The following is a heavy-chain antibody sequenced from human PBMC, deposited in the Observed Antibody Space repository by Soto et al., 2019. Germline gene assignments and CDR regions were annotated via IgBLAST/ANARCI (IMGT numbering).Heavy chain of an antibody. J-gene: IGHJ4*02. CDR3: ARRYGGAVDY. CDR1: GGSISNYY. CDR2: IYFSGST. Sequence: QVQLQESGPGLVKPSETLSLTCTVSGGSISNYYWSWIRQPPGKGLEWIGYIYFSGSTNYNPSLKSRVTLSVDTSKKQFSLKLSSVTAADTAVYYCARRYGGAVDYWGQGTLVTVSS. V-gene: IGHV4-59*08. D-gene: IGHD3-10*01.